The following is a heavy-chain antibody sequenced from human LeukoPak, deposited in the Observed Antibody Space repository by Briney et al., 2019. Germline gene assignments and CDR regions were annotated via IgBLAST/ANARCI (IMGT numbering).Heavy chain of an antibody. CDR1: GYTFTDYY. V-gene: IGHV1-2*02. D-gene: IGHD3-16*01. Sequence: ASVKVSCKASGYTFTDYYIHWVRQAPGQGLEWMGWINPSSGATYSLQNFQGRVTMTRDTSISTASMELSRLTFDDTAIFYCARGAWGFDSWDQGTLVTVSS. CDR2: INPSSGAT. J-gene: IGHJ4*02. CDR3: ARGAWGFDS.